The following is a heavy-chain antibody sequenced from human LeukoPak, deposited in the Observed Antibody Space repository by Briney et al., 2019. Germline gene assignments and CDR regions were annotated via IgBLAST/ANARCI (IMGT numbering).Heavy chain of an antibody. CDR1: GYRFTSYD. CDR2: ISTYTGNT. J-gene: IGHJ4*02. D-gene: IGHD3-3*01. V-gene: IGHV1-18*04. CDR3: ARDQKSGLEVLWRY. Sequence: GASVKVSCRASGYRFTSYDISWVRQAPGQGLQWMGVISTYTGNTNYAQSFQGRVTMTTDTSTSTVYMELRSLTSDDTAVYYCARDQKSGLEVLWRYWGQGTLVTVSS.